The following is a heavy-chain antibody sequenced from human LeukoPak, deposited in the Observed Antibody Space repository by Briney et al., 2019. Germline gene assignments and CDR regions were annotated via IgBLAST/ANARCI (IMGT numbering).Heavy chain of an antibody. Sequence: GGSLRLSCAASGFTFSSYSMNWVRQAPGKGLEWVSSFSSSSSYIYYADSVKGRFTISRDNAKNSLYLQMNSLRAEDTAVYYCARIPATYYYDSSGSPHTNWFDPWGQGTLVTVSS. CDR3: ARIPATYYYDSSGSPHTNWFDP. J-gene: IGHJ5*02. CDR2: FSSSSSYI. D-gene: IGHD3-22*01. CDR1: GFTFSSYS. V-gene: IGHV3-21*01.